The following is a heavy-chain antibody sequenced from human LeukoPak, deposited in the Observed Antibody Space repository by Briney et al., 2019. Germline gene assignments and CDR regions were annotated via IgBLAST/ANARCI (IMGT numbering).Heavy chain of an antibody. V-gene: IGHV3-21*05. CDR2: ISSSRSYT. Sequence: GGSLRLSCAASGFTFSSYAMSWVRQAPGKGLEWVSYISSSRSYTDYADSVKGRFTISRDSAKNSLYLQMNSLRAEDTAVYYCARDGSSSSPLLYYYYGMDVWGQGTTVTVSS. CDR1: GFTFSSYA. CDR3: ARDGSSSSPLLYYYYGMDV. J-gene: IGHJ6*02. D-gene: IGHD6-6*01.